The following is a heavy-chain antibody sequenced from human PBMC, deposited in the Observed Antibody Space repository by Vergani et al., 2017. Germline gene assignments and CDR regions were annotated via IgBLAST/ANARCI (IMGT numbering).Heavy chain of an antibody. Sequence: QVQLQQWGGGLLKPSETLSLTCVVNGGSFTSYHWTWIRQSPGEGLEWVGDIDHTGRPDYNPSLKSRLTMSVDKSLNQFSLTLNSVTATDTAIYFCARVNTETNGHLYYDYYMDVWGQGTAVTVS. CDR3: ARVNTETNGHLYYDYYMDV. V-gene: IGHV4-34*01. CDR1: GGSFTSYH. J-gene: IGHJ6*03. D-gene: IGHD4-11*01. CDR2: IDHTGRP.